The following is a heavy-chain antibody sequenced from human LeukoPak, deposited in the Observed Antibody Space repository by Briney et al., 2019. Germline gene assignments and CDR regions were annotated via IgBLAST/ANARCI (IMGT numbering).Heavy chain of an antibody. V-gene: IGHV3-23*01. CDR3: AKAMTSSSWTGAGY. Sequence: GGSLRLSCAASGFTFSSYAMSWVRQAPGKGLEWVSAISGSGGSTYYADSVKGRFTISRDNSKNTLYLQMNSLRAEDTAVYYCAKAMTSSSWTGAGYWGQGTLVTVSS. J-gene: IGHJ4*02. D-gene: IGHD6-13*01. CDR2: ISGSGGST. CDR1: GFTFSSYA.